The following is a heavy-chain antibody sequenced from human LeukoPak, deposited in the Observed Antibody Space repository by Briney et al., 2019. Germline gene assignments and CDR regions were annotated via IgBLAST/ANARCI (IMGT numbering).Heavy chain of an antibody. D-gene: IGHD6-19*01. Sequence: GESLKISCQGSGYSFTRYWISWVRQMHGKGLEWMGRIDPSDSDTNYSPSFQGHVTISADKSISTAYLQWSSLKASDTAMYYCARQPIAVAGYFDYWGQGTLVTVSS. CDR1: GYSFTRYW. CDR2: IDPSDSDT. J-gene: IGHJ4*02. CDR3: ARQPIAVAGYFDY. V-gene: IGHV5-10-1*01.